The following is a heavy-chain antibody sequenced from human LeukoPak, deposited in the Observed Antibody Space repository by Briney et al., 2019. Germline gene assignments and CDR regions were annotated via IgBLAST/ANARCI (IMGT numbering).Heavy chain of an antibody. CDR1: GFTFSSYA. D-gene: IGHD6-19*01. J-gene: IGHJ4*02. CDR2: ISSSGAGT. V-gene: IGHV3-23*01. CDR3: AKVPNSGWIFDY. Sequence: TGGSLRLSCAASGFTFSSYAMSWVRQAPGKGLEWVSTISSSGAGTWYADSVKGRFTISRDNSKNTLYLQMNSLRAEDTAVYYCAKVPNSGWIFDYWGQGTLVTVSS.